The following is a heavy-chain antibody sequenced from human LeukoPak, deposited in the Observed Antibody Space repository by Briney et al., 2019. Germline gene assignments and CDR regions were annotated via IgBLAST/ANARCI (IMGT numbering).Heavy chain of an antibody. D-gene: IGHD6-13*01. CDR1: GFTFNNYA. CDR3: AKDAGVAAGFFDN. CDR2: IDGSGSST. V-gene: IGHV3-23*03. Sequence: GGSLRLSCAASGFTFNNYAMSWVRQAPGKGLEWVSVIDGSGSSTFYVASVKGRFTISRDNSKSTLYLQLNNVRDEDTALYYCAKDAGVAAGFFDNWGQGTLVTASS. J-gene: IGHJ4*02.